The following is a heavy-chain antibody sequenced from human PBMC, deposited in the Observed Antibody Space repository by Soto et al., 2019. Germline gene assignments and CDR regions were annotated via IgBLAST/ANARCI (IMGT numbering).Heavy chain of an antibody. CDR2: ISGSGGST. J-gene: IGHJ4*02. V-gene: IGHV3-23*01. CDR3: AKVVGSGYYPNDY. Sequence: PGGSLRLSCAASGFTFSSYAMSWVRQAPGKGPEWVSAISGSGGSTYYADSVKGRFTISRDNSKNTLYLQMNSLRAEDTAVYYCAKVVGSGYYPNDYWGQGTLVTVSS. CDR1: GFTFSSYA. D-gene: IGHD3-22*01.